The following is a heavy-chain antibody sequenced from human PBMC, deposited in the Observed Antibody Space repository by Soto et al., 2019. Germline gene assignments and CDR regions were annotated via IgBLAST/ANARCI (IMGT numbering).Heavy chain of an antibody. J-gene: IGHJ4*02. Sequence: SGPTLVNPTQTLTLTCTFSGFSLSTSGVGVGWIRQPPGKALEWLALIYWDDDKRYSPSLKSRLTITKDTSKNQVVLTMTNMEPVDTATYYCAHRNIVATITDFDYWGQGTLVTVSS. V-gene: IGHV2-5*02. D-gene: IGHD5-12*01. CDR2: IYWDDDK. CDR3: AHRNIVATITDFDY. CDR1: GFSLSTSGVG.